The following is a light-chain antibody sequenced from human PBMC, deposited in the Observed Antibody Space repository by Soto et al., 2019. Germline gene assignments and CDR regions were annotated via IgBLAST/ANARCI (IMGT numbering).Light chain of an antibody. CDR1: SSNIGSYT. V-gene: IGLV1-44*01. CDR3: AAWDDSLNGYV. CDR2: SND. J-gene: IGLJ1*01. Sequence: QSVLTQPPSASGTPGQRVTISCSGSSSNIGSYTLSWYQQLPGTAPKLLIYSNDQRPSGVPDRFSGSKSGTSASLAISGLQSEDEADYYCAAWDDSLNGYVFGTGTKVTVL.